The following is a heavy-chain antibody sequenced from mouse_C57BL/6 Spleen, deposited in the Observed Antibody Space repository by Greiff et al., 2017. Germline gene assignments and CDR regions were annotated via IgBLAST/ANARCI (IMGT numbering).Heavy chain of an antibody. D-gene: IGHD2-1*01. CDR3: ARIYYGNQPY. J-gene: IGHJ2*01. CDR2: INPNNGGT. Sequence: EVQLQQSGPELVKPGASVKISCKASGYTFTDYYMNWVKQSHGKSLEWIGDINPNNGGTSYNQKFKGKATLTVDKSSSTAYMELRSLTSEDSAVYYCARIYYGNQPYWGQGTTLTVSS. V-gene: IGHV1-26*01. CDR1: GYTFTDYY.